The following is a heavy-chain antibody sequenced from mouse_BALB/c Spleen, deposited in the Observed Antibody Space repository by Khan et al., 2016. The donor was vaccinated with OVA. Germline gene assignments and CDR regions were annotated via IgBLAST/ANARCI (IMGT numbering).Heavy chain of an antibody. D-gene: IGHD2-14*01. Sequence: VQLQQSGAELVRPGSSVKISCKASGYAFSNYWMNWVKQRPGQGLEWIGQIYPGDGDTSFTGKFRGKATLTADKSSSTAYMQLSSLTSEDSAVYFCARSGYDYFAYWGQGTLVTVSA. CDR3: ARSGYDYFAY. CDR1: GYAFSNYW. J-gene: IGHJ3*01. CDR2: IYPGDGDT. V-gene: IGHV1-80*01.